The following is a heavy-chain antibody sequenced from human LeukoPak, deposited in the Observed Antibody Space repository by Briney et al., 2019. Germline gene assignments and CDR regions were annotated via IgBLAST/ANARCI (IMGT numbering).Heavy chain of an antibody. CDR3: ARFPGDSGSYFYPFDY. CDR1: GYTFTGYY. V-gene: IGHV1-2*02. CDR2: INPNSGGT. J-gene: IGHJ4*02. D-gene: IGHD1-26*01. Sequence: GASVKVSCKASGYTFTGYYMHWVRQAPGQGLEWRGWINPNSGGTNYAQKFQGRVTMTRDTSISTAYMELSRLRSDDTAVYYCARFPGDSGSYFYPFDYWGQGTLVTVSS.